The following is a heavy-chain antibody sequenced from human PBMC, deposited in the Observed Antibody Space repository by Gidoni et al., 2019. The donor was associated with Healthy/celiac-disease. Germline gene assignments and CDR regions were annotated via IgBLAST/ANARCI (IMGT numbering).Heavy chain of an antibody. Sequence: QVQLQESGPGLVKPSETLSLTCAVSGYSISSGYYWGWIRQPPGKGLEWIGSIYHSGSTYYNPSLKSRVTISVDTSKNQFSLKLSSVTAADTAVYYCARAEYSNYVIPIDYWGQGTLVTVSS. V-gene: IGHV4-38-2*01. D-gene: IGHD4-4*01. CDR1: GYSISSGYY. CDR2: IYHSGST. J-gene: IGHJ4*02. CDR3: ARAEYSNYVIPIDY.